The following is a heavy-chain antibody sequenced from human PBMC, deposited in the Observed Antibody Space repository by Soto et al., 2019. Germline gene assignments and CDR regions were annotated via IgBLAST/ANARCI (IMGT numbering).Heavy chain of an antibody. CDR1: GGYINSGGFY. J-gene: IGHJ5*02. CDR2: IFHSGST. D-gene: IGHD6-13*01. Sequence: QVQLQESGPGLLKPSQTLSLTCNVSGGYINSGGFYWSWIRQHPGKGLEWIGYIFHSGSTLYNPSLNSRVTLAADTSKNPLSLNLRSVTVADTAVYYCARGGIAGHWFDPWGQGTLVTVSS. V-gene: IGHV4-31*03. CDR3: ARGGIAGHWFDP.